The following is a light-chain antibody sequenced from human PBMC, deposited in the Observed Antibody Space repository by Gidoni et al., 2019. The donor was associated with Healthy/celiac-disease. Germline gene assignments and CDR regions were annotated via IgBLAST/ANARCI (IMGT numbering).Light chain of an antibody. Sequence: IVLTRFPGTLSLPPGERATLPCRASQSVSSSYLAWYQQKPGQAPRLLIYGASSRATGIPDRFSGSGSGTDFTLTISRLEPEDFAVYYCQQYGSSLLTFGGGTKVEIK. CDR1: QSVSSSY. V-gene: IGKV3-20*01. CDR3: QQYGSSLLT. CDR2: GAS. J-gene: IGKJ4*01.